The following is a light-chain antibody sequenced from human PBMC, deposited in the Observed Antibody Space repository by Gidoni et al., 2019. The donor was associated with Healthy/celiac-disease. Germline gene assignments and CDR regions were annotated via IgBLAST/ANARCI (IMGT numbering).Light chain of an antibody. J-gene: IGKJ5*01. CDR2: AAS. V-gene: IGKV3-15*01. CDR3: QQYNDWLPIT. Sequence: PGERATLSCRASQSVSSNLAWYQQKPGQAPRLLIYAASTRATGIPARFSGSGSGTEFTLTISSLQSEDFAVYYCQQYNDWLPITFGQXTRLEIK. CDR1: QSVSSN.